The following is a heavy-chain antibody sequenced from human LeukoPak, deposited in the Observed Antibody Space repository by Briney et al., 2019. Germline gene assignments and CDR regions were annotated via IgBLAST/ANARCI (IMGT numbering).Heavy chain of an antibody. D-gene: IGHD2/OR15-2a*01. Sequence: GRSLRLYCAASGLNFSSFAMDWVRQAPGKGLEWVAVISYDGSNKHYADSVKGRFTISRDDSKETVFLEMNSLRIEDTAVYYCAAPQGAGSFYRSVHYWGQGALVTVSS. J-gene: IGHJ4*02. CDR3: AAPQGAGSFYRSVHY. CDR2: ISYDGSNK. V-gene: IGHV3-30-3*01. CDR1: GLNFSSFA.